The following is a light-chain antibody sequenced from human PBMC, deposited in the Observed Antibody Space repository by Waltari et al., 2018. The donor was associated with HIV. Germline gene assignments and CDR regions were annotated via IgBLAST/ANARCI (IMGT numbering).Light chain of an antibody. J-gene: IGKJ1*01. Sequence: EIVMTQSQATLSVSAGERVTLSCRASQSVSSNLAWYQQKPGQAPRLLIYGASSRATNIPARFSGSESGTELTLTISSLQSEDSAVYYCQQYNNWPLTFGQGTRVEIK. V-gene: IGKV3-15*01. CDR2: GAS. CDR3: QQYNNWPLT. CDR1: QSVSSN.